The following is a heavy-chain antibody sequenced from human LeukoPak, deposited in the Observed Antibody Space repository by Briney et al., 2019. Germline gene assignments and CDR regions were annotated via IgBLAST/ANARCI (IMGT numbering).Heavy chain of an antibody. CDR2: IYYSGST. CDR3: ARGEGFPSDY. CDR1: GGSISSSSYY. Sequence: SETLSLTCTVSGGSISSSSYYWGWIRQPPGKGLEWIGSIYYSGSTNYNPSLKSRVTISVDTSKNQFSLKLSSVTAADTAVYYCARGEGFPSDYWGQGTLVTVSS. V-gene: IGHV4-39*07. D-gene: IGHD3-10*01. J-gene: IGHJ4*02.